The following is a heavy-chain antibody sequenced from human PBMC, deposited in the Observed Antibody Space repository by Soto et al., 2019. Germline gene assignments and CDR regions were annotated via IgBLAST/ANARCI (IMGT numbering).Heavy chain of an antibody. Sequence: ESGGGVVQPGRSLRLSCAASGFTFSSYGMHWVRQAPGKGLEWVAVIWYDGSNKYYADSVKGRFTISRDNSKNTLYLQMNSLRAEDTAVYYCARSRVSGSDYFDYWGQGTLVTVSS. J-gene: IGHJ4*02. V-gene: IGHV3-33*01. D-gene: IGHD1-26*01. CDR2: IWYDGSNK. CDR1: GFTFSSYG. CDR3: ARSRVSGSDYFDY.